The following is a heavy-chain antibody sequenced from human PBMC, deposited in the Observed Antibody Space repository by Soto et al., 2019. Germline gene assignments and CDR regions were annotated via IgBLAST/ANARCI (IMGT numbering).Heavy chain of an antibody. CDR3: AKNPGYYYDSTGYHFDY. D-gene: IGHD3-22*01. CDR1: GFTVSRDY. CDR2: IYSGGST. V-gene: IGHV3-66*01. Sequence: GSLRLSCAASGFTVSRDYMNWVRQAPGKGLEWVSVIYSGGSTYYADSVKGRFTISRDNSKNTLYLQMNSLRAEDTAVYYCAKNPGYYYDSTGYHFDYWGQGTLVTVSS. J-gene: IGHJ4*02.